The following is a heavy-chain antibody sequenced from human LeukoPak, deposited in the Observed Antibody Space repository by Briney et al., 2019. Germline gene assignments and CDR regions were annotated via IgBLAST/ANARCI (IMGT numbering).Heavy chain of an antibody. V-gene: IGHV4-31*03. CDR1: GGSISSGGYY. CDR2: IYYSGST. CDR3: AIVVGATIWY. Sequence: SETPALTCTVSGGSISSGGYYWSWIRQHPGKGLEWIGYIYYSGSTYCNPSLKSRVTISVDTSKNQFSLKLSSVTAADTAVYYCAIVVGATIWYWGQGTLVTVSS. J-gene: IGHJ4*02. D-gene: IGHD1-26*01.